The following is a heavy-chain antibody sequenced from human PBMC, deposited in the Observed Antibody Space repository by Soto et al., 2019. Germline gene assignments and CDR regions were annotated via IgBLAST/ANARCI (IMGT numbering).Heavy chain of an antibody. D-gene: IGHD3-10*01. CDR1: GFTFSNAW. V-gene: IGHV3-15*01. Sequence: EVQLVESGGGLVKPGGSLRLSCAASGFTFSNAWMSWVRQAPGKGLEWVGRIKSKTDGGTTDYAAPVKGRFTISRDDSKNTLYLQMNSLKTEVTAVYYCTTAGGSTMVRGVLGYWGQGTLVTVSS. CDR2: IKSKTDGGTT. J-gene: IGHJ4*02. CDR3: TTAGGSTMVRGVLGY.